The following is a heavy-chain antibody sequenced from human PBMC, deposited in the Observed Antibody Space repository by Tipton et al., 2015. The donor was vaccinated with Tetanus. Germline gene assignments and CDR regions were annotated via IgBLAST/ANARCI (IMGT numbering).Heavy chain of an antibody. Sequence: QLVQSRAEVKKPGESLKISCEGSGYNFTTYWIGWVRQMPGKGLEWMGIIYPGDSDTRYSPSFQGQVTISADKSITSAHLEWSSLKASDTAMYYCARFFGSGWPIDYWGQGTLVTVSS. J-gene: IGHJ4*02. CDR1: GYNFTTYW. CDR2: IYPGDSDT. D-gene: IGHD6-19*01. V-gene: IGHV5-51*01. CDR3: ARFFGSGWPIDY.